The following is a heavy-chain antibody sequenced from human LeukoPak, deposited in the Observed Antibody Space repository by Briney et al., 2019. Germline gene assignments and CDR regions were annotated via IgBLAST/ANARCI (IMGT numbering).Heavy chain of an antibody. Sequence: ASVKVSCKASGYTFFTYGINWVRQAPGQGLGWMGWISTYNGNINYAQKFQGRVTMTTDTSTSTAYMELRSLRSDDTAVYYCARDKSEHSGNFDAFDIWGQGTMVTVSS. CDR3: ARDKSEHSGNFDAFDI. J-gene: IGHJ3*02. CDR2: ISTYNGNI. CDR1: GYTFFTYG. D-gene: IGHD1-26*01. V-gene: IGHV1-18*01.